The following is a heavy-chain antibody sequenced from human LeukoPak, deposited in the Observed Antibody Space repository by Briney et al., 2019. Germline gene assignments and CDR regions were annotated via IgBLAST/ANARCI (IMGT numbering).Heavy chain of an antibody. V-gene: IGHV4-59*12. J-gene: IGHJ4*02. CDR3: ARSGYFAYCEY. D-gene: IGHD2-21*01. Sequence: PSETLSLTCTVSGGSISSYYWSWIRQPPGKGLEWIGEIYHSGSTNYNPSLKSQVTISVDKSKNQFSLKLSSVTAADTAVYYCARSGYFAYCEYWGQGTLVTVSS. CDR1: GGSISSYY. CDR2: IYHSGST.